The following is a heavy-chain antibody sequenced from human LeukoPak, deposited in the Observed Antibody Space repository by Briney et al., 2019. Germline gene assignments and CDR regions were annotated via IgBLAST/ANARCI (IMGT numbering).Heavy chain of an antibody. Sequence: PSETLSLTCTVSGGSISGYYWSWIRQPAGKTLEWIGRIYTSGTTNYNPSLKSRVTMSVDTSKNQFSLKLSSVTAADTAVYYCARVAGTHNYDFWSGYRYYFDYWGQGTLVTVSS. D-gene: IGHD3-3*01. J-gene: IGHJ4*02. CDR3: ARVAGTHNYDFWSGYRYYFDY. V-gene: IGHV4-4*07. CDR1: GGSISGYY. CDR2: IYTSGTT.